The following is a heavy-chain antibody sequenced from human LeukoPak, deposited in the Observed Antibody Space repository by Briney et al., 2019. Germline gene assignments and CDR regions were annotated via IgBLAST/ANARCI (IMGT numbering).Heavy chain of an antibody. D-gene: IGHD2-8*01. CDR3: PRVSGVVMMYAPRLLPVL. J-gene: IGHJ4*02. CDR1: GFSTSTSYF. V-gene: IGHV4-38-2*01. Sequence: SETLSLTCVVSGFSTSTSYFWGWIRQSPGKGLEWIGCVSHTGTTYYNPSLKSRVTISIDMSKNHFSLNVTSVPATDTAVYYCPRVSGVVMMYAPRLLPVLWGQGTRVTVSS. CDR2: VSHTGTT.